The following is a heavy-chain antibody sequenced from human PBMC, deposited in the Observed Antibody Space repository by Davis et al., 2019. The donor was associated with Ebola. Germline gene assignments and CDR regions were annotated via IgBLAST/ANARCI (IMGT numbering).Heavy chain of an antibody. CDR2: IFPSDSDT. CDR1: GYSFTRYW. Sequence: KVSCKGSGYSFTRYWIGWVRQMPGKGLEWMGIIFPSDSDTRYNPSFQGQVTMSVDRSISTAYLQWSSLKASDTGMYYCASLRRTITGMDDGFDIWGEGTMVTVSS. V-gene: IGHV5-51*01. CDR3: ASLRRTITGMDDGFDI. D-gene: IGHD2-8*02. J-gene: IGHJ3*02.